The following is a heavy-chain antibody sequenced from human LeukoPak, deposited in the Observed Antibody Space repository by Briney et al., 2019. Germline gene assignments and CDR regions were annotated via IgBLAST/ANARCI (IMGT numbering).Heavy chain of an antibody. Sequence: GGSLRLSCAASGFTFSGSAMHWVRQASGKGLEWVGRIRSNANSYATAYAASVKGRFTISRDDSKNTAYLQMNSLKTEDTAVYYCTRHVEYSSSRLDWFDPWGQGTLVTVSS. V-gene: IGHV3-73*01. CDR1: GFTFSGSA. CDR3: TRHVEYSSSRLDWFDP. D-gene: IGHD6-6*01. J-gene: IGHJ5*02. CDR2: IRSNANSYAT.